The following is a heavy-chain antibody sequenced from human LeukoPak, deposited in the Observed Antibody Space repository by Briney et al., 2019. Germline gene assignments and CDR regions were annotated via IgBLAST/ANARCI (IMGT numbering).Heavy chain of an antibody. CDR2: IYTSGST. J-gene: IGHJ3*02. CDR3: ATGTGGSDAFDI. Sequence: SETLSLTCTVSGGSISSYYWSWIRQPPGKGLEWIGYIYTSGSTNYNPSLKSRVTMSVDTSKNQFSLKLSSVTAADTAVYYCATGTGGSDAFDIWGQGTMVTVSS. CDR1: GGSISSYY. D-gene: IGHD7-27*01. V-gene: IGHV4-4*08.